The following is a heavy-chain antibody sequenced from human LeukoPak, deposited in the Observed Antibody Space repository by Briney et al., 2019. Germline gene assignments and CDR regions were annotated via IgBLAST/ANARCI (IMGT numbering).Heavy chain of an antibody. J-gene: IGHJ4*02. CDR2: IYYTGSS. D-gene: IGHD2-2*01. CDR1: GGSISSGNNY. V-gene: IGHV4-31*03. Sequence: PSQTLSLTCTVSGGSISSGNNYWSWIRQHPGKGLEWMGYIYYTGSSHYNPSLKSRLTISVDTSKNQFSLRLNSVTAADTAVYYCARCIPVATRIDSWGQGTLVTVSS. CDR3: ARCIPVATRIDS.